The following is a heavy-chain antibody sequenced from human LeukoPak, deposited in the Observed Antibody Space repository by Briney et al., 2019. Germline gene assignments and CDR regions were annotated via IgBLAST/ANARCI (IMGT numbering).Heavy chain of an antibody. J-gene: IGHJ4*02. CDR2: IYDSGST. V-gene: IGHV4-59*01. Sequence: SETLSLTCTVSGGSISSYYWSWIRQPPGKGLEWIGYIYDSGSTNYNPSLKSRVTISVDTSKNQFSLKLSSVTAADTAVYYCARGDYYDSSGYRKIDYWGQGTLVTVSS. CDR1: GGSISSYY. CDR3: ARGDYYDSSGYRKIDY. D-gene: IGHD3-22*01.